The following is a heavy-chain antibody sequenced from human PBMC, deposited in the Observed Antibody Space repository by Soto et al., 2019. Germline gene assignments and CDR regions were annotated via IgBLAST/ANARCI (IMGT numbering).Heavy chain of an antibody. Sequence: VASVKVSCKASGGTFSSYAISWVRQAPGQGLEWMGGIIPIFGTANYAQKFQGRVTITADESTSTAYMELSSLRSEDTAVYYCARMQRGADYGSGSYSPRNYYYYVMDVWGQGTTVTVSS. CDR2: IIPIFGTA. CDR1: GGTFSSYA. CDR3: ARMQRGADYGSGSYSPRNYYYYVMDV. V-gene: IGHV1-69*13. D-gene: IGHD3-10*01. J-gene: IGHJ6*02.